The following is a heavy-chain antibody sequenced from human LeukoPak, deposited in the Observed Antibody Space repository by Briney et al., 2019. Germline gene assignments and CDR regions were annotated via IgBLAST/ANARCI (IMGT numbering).Heavy chain of an antibody. Sequence: PGGSLRLSCAASGFTFSSYAMSWVRQAPGKGLEWVSAISGSGGSTYYADSVKGRFTISRVNSKNTLYLQMNSLRAEDTAVYYCAKEPDIVVVVAAILAYWGQGTLVTVSS. D-gene: IGHD2-15*01. CDR3: AKEPDIVVVVAAILAY. CDR2: ISGSGGST. CDR1: GFTFSSYA. J-gene: IGHJ4*02. V-gene: IGHV3-23*01.